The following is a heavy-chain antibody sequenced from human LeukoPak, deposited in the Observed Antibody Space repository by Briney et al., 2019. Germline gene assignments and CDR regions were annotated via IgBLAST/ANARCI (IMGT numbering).Heavy chain of an antibody. CDR2: ISEDGSEE. CDR3: AKLSGPAAADH. V-gene: IGHV3-7*01. D-gene: IGHD2-2*01. Sequence: QTGGSLRLSCAASGYTFSGHWMSWLRQAPGKGLECVAHISEDGSEESYVDSSKGRFTVSRDNARNLLYLQMTSLRVDDTAVYYCAKLSGPAAADHWGQGTLVTVSS. J-gene: IGHJ4*03. CDR1: GYTFSGHW.